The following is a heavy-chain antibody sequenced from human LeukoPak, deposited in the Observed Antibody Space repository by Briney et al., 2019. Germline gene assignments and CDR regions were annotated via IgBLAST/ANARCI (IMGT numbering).Heavy chain of an antibody. Sequence: SETLSLTCTVSGGSISSGGYYWSWIRQHPGKGLEWIGNIYYSGSTYYNPSLKSRVTISVDTSKNQFSLKLSSVTAADTAVYYCARRAAAGHFDYWGQGTLVTVSS. D-gene: IGHD6-13*01. CDR1: GGSISSGGYY. CDR2: IYYSGST. V-gene: IGHV4-39*01. J-gene: IGHJ4*02. CDR3: ARRAAAGHFDY.